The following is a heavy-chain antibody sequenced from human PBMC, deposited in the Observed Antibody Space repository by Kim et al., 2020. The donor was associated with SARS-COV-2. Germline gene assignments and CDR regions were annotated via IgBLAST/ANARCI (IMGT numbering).Heavy chain of an antibody. CDR2: IVVGSGNT. CDR1: GFTFTSSA. CDR3: AAGPYYYDSSGPPRV. Sequence: SVKVSCKASGFTFTSSAVQWVRQARGQRLEWIGWIVVGSGNTNYAQKFQERVTITRDMSTSTAYMELSSLRSEDTAVYYCAAGPYYYDSSGPPRVWGQGTLVTVSS. V-gene: IGHV1-58*01. D-gene: IGHD3-22*01. J-gene: IGHJ4*02.